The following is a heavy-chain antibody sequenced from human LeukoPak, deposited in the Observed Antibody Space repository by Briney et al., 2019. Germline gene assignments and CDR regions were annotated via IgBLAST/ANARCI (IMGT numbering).Heavy chain of an antibody. D-gene: IGHD5-18*01. V-gene: IGHV7-4-1*02. J-gene: IGHJ5*02. CDR2: INTNTGNP. Sequence: GASVKVSCKASGYTFTSYAMNWVRQAPGQGLEWMGWINTNTGNPTYAQGFTGRFVFSLDTSVSTAYLQISSLKAEDTAVYYCAREWLMDSYGYFYSFDPWGQGTLVTVSS. CDR3: AREWLMDSYGYFYSFDP. CDR1: GYTFTSYA.